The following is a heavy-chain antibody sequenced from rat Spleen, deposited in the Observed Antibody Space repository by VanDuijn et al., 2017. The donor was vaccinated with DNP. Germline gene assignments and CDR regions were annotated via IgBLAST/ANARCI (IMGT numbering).Heavy chain of an antibody. D-gene: IGHD1-2*01. V-gene: IGHV5S10*01. J-gene: IGHJ4*01. Sequence: EVQLVESGGGLVQPGRSLKLSCAASGLTFSDYSMAWVRQAPKKGLEWVATIVYDGSGTYYGDSVTGRFTISRDNAKRTLYLQMDSLKSEDTATYYGVTHGSISTISTGAMDVWGQGTSVTVSS. CDR3: VTHGSISTISTGAMDV. CDR1: GLTFSDYS. CDR2: IVYDGSGT.